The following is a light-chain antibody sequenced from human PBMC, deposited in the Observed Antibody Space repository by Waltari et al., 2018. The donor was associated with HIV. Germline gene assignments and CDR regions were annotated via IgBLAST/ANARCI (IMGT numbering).Light chain of an antibody. J-gene: IGLJ1*01. Sequence: QSVLTQPPSASATPGQRITISCSGGNSNIDSNYVYWYQQLPGTAPKVFIYRNSQRPSGGPDRFSGSNSGTSASLIISGLRSGDEADYYCASWDDSLNAFVFGTGTKVTVL. CDR3: ASWDDSLNAFV. V-gene: IGLV1-47*01. CDR1: NSNIDSNY. CDR2: RNS.